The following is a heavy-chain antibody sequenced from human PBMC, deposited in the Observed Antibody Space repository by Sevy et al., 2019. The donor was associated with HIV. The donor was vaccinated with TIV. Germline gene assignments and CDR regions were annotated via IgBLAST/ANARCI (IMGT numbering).Heavy chain of an antibody. CDR3: GRSSVFDYDM. V-gene: IGHV3-7*03. CDR2: TNIDGHEK. Sequence: GGSLRLSCEASGFTFTDYWMTWVRQAPGKGLEWVAFTNIDGHEKYYVDSVKGRFTISRDNAKSLVYLQMNSLRVEDTAVYYCGRSSVFDYDMRGQGTMVTVSS. CDR1: GFTFTDYW. J-gene: IGHJ3*02. D-gene: IGHD5-12*01.